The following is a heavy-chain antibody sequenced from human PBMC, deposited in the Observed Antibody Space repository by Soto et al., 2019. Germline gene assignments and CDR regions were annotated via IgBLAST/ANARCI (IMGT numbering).Heavy chain of an antibody. V-gene: IGHV2-5*02. J-gene: IGHJ3*02. Sequence: QITLKESGPPLVKPTQTLTLTCTFSGFSLTTSAVGVGWIRQPPGKALEWLALIYWDDNKRYSPSLKSRLTITKDTSKHQVVLTMTNMDPVDTATYYCAHPGFGWYRYVFDIWGQGTMVTVSS. CDR3: AHPGFGWYRYVFDI. CDR1: GFSLTTSAVG. D-gene: IGHD6-19*01. CDR2: IYWDDNK.